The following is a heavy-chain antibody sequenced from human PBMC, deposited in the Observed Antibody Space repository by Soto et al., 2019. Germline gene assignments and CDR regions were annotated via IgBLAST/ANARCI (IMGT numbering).Heavy chain of an antibody. Sequence: GGSLRLSCAASGFTFSSYSMNWVRQAPGKGLAWVSSISSSSSYIYYADSAKGRFTISRDNAKNSLYLQMNSLRAEDTAVYYCARKDVVVVTAVYYYGMDVWGQGTTVTVSS. V-gene: IGHV3-21*01. D-gene: IGHD2-21*02. CDR2: ISSSSSYI. CDR3: ARKDVVVVTAVYYYGMDV. J-gene: IGHJ6*02. CDR1: GFTFSSYS.